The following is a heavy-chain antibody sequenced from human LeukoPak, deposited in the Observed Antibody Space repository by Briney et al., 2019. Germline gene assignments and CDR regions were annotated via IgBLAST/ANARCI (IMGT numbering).Heavy chain of an antibody. V-gene: IGHV3-23*01. Sequence: GGSLRLSCAASGFTFSSYAMSWVRQAPGKGLEWVSAISGSGGSTYYADSVKGRFTISRDNSKYTLYLQMNSPRAEDTAVYYCAKPTGRITMVRGAIPSDYWGQGTLVTVSS. J-gene: IGHJ4*02. CDR3: AKPTGRITMVRGAIPSDY. D-gene: IGHD3-10*01. CDR2: ISGSGGST. CDR1: GFTFSSYA.